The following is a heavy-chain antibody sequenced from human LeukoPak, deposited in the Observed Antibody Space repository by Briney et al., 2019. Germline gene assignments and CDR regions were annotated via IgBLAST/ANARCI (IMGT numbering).Heavy chain of an antibody. CDR2: LSYSGST. CDR1: GGSISSYF. J-gene: IGHJ4*02. CDR3: ARESYYSGWFDY. D-gene: IGHD1-26*01. Sequence: SDTLSLTCTVSGGSISSYFWSWIRQPPGKGLGWIGYLSYSGSTDYSPSLKSRVTMSVDTSKNQFSLKLSSVTAADTAVYFCARESYYSGWFDYWGQGTLVTVSS. V-gene: IGHV4-59*01.